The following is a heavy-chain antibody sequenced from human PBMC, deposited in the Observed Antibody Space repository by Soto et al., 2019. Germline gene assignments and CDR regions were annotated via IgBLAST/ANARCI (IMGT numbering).Heavy chain of an antibody. CDR2: INPLPTSGST. CDR3: ARDLAAAAY. D-gene: IGHD6-13*01. Sequence: GASVKVSCKASGYTFTSYYMHWVRQAPGQGLEWMAIINPLPTSGSTNYAQEFQGRVTVTRDTSMSTVYMELNSLRSDDTAIYYCARDLAAAAYWGQGTLVTVSS. V-gene: IGHV1-46*01. CDR1: GYTFTSYY. J-gene: IGHJ4*02.